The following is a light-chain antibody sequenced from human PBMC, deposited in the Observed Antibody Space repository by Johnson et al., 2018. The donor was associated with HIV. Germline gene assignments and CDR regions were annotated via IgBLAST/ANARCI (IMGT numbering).Light chain of an antibody. CDR2: DNN. CDR3: GTWDTSLSASYV. CDR1: SSNIGNNY. V-gene: IGLV1-51*01. Sequence: QSVLTQPPSMSAAPGQRVTISCSGSSSNIGNNYVSWYQQVPGAAPKLLIYDNNKRPSGIPDRFSGSKSGTSATLGITGLQTGDEADYYCGTWDTSLSASYVFVTGTKVTVL. J-gene: IGLJ1*01.